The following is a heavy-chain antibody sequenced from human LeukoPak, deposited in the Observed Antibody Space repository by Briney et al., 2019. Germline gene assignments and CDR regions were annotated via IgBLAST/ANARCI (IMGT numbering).Heavy chain of an antibody. CDR2: INHNGNVN. J-gene: IGHJ6*02. CDR3: ARGGGLDV. V-gene: IGHV3-7*03. Sequence: GGSLRLSCAASGFTFSSYSMNRVRQAPGKGLEWVASINHNGNVNYYVDSVKGRFTISRDNAKNSLYLQMSNLRAEDTAVYFCARGGGLDVWGQGATVTVSS. CDR1: GFTFSSYS. D-gene: IGHD3-16*01.